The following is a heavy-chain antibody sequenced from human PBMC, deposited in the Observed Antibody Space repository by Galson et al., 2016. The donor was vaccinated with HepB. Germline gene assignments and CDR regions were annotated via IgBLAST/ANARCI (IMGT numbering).Heavy chain of an antibody. J-gene: IGHJ4*02. Sequence: SETLSLTCTVSGDFITTNNLYWGWIRQPPGKGLEWIGSIHYSGSTYYNPSLRVTISMDPSKNQFSLMLTSVTAADTAVYYCARHNYYDSSGRIDFWGQGTLVTVSS. V-gene: IGHV4-39*01. CDR2: IHYSGST. D-gene: IGHD3-22*01. CDR3: ARHNYYDSSGRIDF. CDR1: GDFITTNNLY.